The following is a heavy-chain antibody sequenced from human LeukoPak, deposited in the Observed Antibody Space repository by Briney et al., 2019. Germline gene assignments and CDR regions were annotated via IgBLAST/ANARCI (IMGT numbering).Heavy chain of an antibody. CDR2: TYYSGST. CDR1: GGSISSYY. Sequence: SETLSLTCTVSGGSISSYYWSWIRQPPGKGLEWIGDTYYSGSTNYNPSLNSRVTISVDTSKNQFSLKLSSVTAADTAVYYCARGDFDWLLFPDWGQGTLVTVSS. J-gene: IGHJ4*02. D-gene: IGHD3-9*01. CDR3: ARGDFDWLLFPD. V-gene: IGHV4-59*01.